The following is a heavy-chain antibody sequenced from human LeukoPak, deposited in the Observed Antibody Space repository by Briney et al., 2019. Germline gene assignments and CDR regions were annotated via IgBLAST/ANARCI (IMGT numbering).Heavy chain of an antibody. CDR2: MNTNSGNT. Sequence: ASVKVSRQASGYTFTSYDINWVRQATGQGLEWMGCMNTNSGNTDYAQKFQGRVTITRNTSISTTYMELSSLRSEDTAVYCCARQGNGMVRERGAFDIWGQGTMVTVSS. CDR3: ARQGNGMVRERGAFDI. D-gene: IGHD3-10*01. V-gene: IGHV1-8*03. CDR1: GYTFTSYD. J-gene: IGHJ3*02.